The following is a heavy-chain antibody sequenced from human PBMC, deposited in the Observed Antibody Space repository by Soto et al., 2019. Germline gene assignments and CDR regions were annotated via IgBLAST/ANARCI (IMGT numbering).Heavy chain of an antibody. Sequence: PSETLSLTCAVYGGSFSGYYWSWIRQPPGKGLEWIGEINHSGSTNYNPSLKSRVTILVDTSKNQFSLKLSSVTAADTAVYYCARTTYYDFWSGYFENYYGMDVWGQGTTVTVSS. CDR2: INHSGST. CDR1: GGSFSGYY. D-gene: IGHD3-3*01. J-gene: IGHJ6*02. V-gene: IGHV4-34*01. CDR3: ARTTYYDFWSGYFENYYGMDV.